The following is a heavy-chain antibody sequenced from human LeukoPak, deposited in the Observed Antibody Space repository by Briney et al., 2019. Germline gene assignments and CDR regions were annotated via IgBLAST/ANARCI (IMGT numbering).Heavy chain of an antibody. CDR2: IYYSGST. J-gene: IGHJ4*02. Sequence: SETLSLTCTVSGGSISSGGYYWSWIRQHPGKGLEWIGYIYYSGSTNYNPSLKSRVIISVDTSKNQFSLRLSSVTAADTAVYYCARHIDYWGQGTLVTVSS. V-gene: IGHV4-30-4*08. CDR1: GGSISSGGYY. CDR3: ARHIDY. D-gene: IGHD2-21*01.